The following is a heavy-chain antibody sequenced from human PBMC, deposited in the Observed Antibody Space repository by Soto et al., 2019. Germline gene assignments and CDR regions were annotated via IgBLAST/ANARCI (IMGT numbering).Heavy chain of an antibody. D-gene: IGHD3-3*01. V-gene: IGHV2-26*01. CDR2: IFSNDEK. J-gene: IGHJ5*02. CDR1: GFSLSNARMG. CDR3: ARIVITVFGVVGMGLNWFDP. Sequence: QVTLKESGPVLGKPTETLTLTCTVSGFSLSNARMGVSWIRQPPGKALEWLAHIFSNDEKSYSTSLKSRLTIAKDTSKSQVVLTMTNMDPVDTATYSCARIVITVFGVVGMGLNWFDPWGQGTLVTVSS.